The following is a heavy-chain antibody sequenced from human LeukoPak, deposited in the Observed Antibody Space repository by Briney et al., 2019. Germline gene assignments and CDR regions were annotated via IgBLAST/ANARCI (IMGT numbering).Heavy chain of an antibody. Sequence: GGSLRLSCAASGFTVSSNYMSWVRQAPGKGLEWVSVIYSGGSTYYADSVKGRFTISRDNSKNALYLQMNSLRAEDTAVYYCAREKTSGYYFDYWGQGTLVTVSS. D-gene: IGHD3-10*01. J-gene: IGHJ4*02. CDR3: AREKTSGYYFDY. CDR1: GFTVSSNY. V-gene: IGHV3-53*01. CDR2: IYSGGST.